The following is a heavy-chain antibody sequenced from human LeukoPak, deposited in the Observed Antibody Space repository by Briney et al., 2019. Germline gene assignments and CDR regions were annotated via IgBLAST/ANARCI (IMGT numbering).Heavy chain of an antibody. V-gene: IGHV4-59*01. CDR2: ITSSGYT. CDR1: GGSISYY. D-gene: IGHD5-12*01. Sequence: SETLSLTCTVSGGSISYYWSWIRQSPGKGLEWIWYITSSGYTNYNPSLRSRVTISLDTSKMQFSLRLSSVTAADTAVYFCARDFGYSTAGDHYYGMDVWGQGTTVSVSS. J-gene: IGHJ6*02. CDR3: ARDFGYSTAGDHYYGMDV.